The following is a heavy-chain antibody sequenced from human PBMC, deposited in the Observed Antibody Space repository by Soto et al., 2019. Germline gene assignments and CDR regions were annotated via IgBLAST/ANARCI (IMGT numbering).Heavy chain of an antibody. V-gene: IGHV4-59*01. Sequence: SSETLSLTCTFSGGPISSYYWSWIRQPPGKGLEWIGYIYYSGSTNYNPSLKSRVTISVDTSKNQFSLKLSSVTAADTAVYYCARDNGYSYGYTLDHWGQGTLVTVSS. CDR1: GGPISSYY. CDR3: ARDNGYSYGYTLDH. J-gene: IGHJ4*02. D-gene: IGHD5-18*01. CDR2: IYYSGST.